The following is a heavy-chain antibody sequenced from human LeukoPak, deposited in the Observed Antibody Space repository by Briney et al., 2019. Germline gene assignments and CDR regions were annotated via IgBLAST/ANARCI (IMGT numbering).Heavy chain of an antibody. V-gene: IGHV1-2*02. CDR1: GYTFTGYY. J-gene: IGHJ4*02. CDR3: ARSRITMIVVVITTDFDY. CDR2: INPNSGGT. D-gene: IGHD3-22*01. Sequence: SVKVSCKASGYTFTGYYMHWVRPAPGQGLEWMGWINPNSGGTNYAQKFQGRVTMTRDTSISTAYMELSRLRSDDTAVYYCARSRITMIVVVITTDFDYWGQGTLVTVSS.